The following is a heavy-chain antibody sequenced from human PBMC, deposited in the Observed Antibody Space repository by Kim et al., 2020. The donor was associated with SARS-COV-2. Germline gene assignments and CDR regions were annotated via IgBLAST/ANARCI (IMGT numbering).Heavy chain of an antibody. D-gene: IGHD1-26*01. V-gene: IGHV3-23*01. CDR3: AKDLYRRFCS. Sequence: GGSLRLSCAASGFTFSSYAMSWVRQAPGKGLEWVSGISGSGSTTYYADSVKGRFTVSRDNSNNTLYLQLNSLRSDDTADYYCAKDLYRRFCSWGQGALVT. CDR1: GFTFSSYA. J-gene: IGHJ5*02. CDR2: ISGSGSTT.